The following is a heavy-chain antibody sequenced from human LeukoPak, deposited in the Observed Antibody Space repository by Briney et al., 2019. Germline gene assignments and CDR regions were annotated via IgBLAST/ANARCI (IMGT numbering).Heavy chain of an antibody. V-gene: IGHV4-59*08. CDR3: ARVHSPYYDFWSGLPARDPGDFDY. CDR2: IYYGGST. J-gene: IGHJ4*02. Sequence: SETLSLTCTVSGGSISSYYWSWIRQPPGKGLEWIGYIYYGGSTNYNPSLKSRVTISVDTSKNQFSLKLSSVTAADTAVYYCARVHSPYYDFWSGLPARDPGDFDYWGQGTLVTVSS. CDR1: GGSISSYY. D-gene: IGHD3-3*01.